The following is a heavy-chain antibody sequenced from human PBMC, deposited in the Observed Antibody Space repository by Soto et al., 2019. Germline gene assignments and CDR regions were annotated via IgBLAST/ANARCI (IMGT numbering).Heavy chain of an antibody. V-gene: IGHV3-23*01. J-gene: IGHJ5*02. Sequence: EVQLLESGGGLVQPGGSLRLSCAASGFTFSSYAMSWVRQAPGKGLEWVSAISGSGGSTYYADSVKGRFTISRDNSKNTLYLQMKSLRAEDTAVYYCAKLGGYSSRRGWFDPWGQGTLVTVSS. CDR2: ISGSGGST. CDR3: AKLGGYSSRRGWFDP. D-gene: IGHD6-13*01. CDR1: GFTFSSYA.